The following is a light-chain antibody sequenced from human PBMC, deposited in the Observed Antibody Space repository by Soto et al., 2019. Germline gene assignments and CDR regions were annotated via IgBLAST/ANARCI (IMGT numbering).Light chain of an antibody. Sequence: DIQMTQSPSSVSASVGDRVTITCRASQGLSTWLARYQQKPGKAPKLLIYAASCLQSGVPSRFSGSGSGSDFTLTLSSLQHEDFATHHCQQATTFPFTFGPGTKVDIK. J-gene: IGKJ3*01. CDR3: QQATTFPFT. CDR1: QGLSTW. V-gene: IGKV1-12*01. CDR2: AAS.